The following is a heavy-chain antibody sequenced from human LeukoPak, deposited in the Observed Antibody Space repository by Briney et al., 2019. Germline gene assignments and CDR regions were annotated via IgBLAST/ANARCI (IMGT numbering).Heavy chain of an antibody. CDR2: IYYSGST. V-gene: IGHV4-59*08. J-gene: IGHJ6*02. CDR1: GGSISSYY. CDR3: ARLTGGYGSGSYYTQSYYYYYGMDV. Sequence: SETLSLTCTVSGGSISSYYWSWIRQPPGKGLEWIGYIYYSGSTNYNPSLKSRVTISVDTSKNQFSLKLSSVTAADTAVYYCARLTGGYGSGSYYTQSYYYYYGMDVWGQGTTVTVSS. D-gene: IGHD3-10*01.